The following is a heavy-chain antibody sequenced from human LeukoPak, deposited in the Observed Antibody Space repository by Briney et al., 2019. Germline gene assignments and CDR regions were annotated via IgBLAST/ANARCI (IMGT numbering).Heavy chain of an antibody. Sequence: KASETLSLTCAVYGGSFSGYYWSWIRQPPGKGLEWIGEINHSGSTNYNPSLKSRVTISVDTSKNQFSLKLSSVTAADTAVYYCARYQLLRPYYGMDVWGQGTTVTVSS. CDR3: ARYQLLRPYYGMDV. CDR2: INHSGST. D-gene: IGHD2-2*01. J-gene: IGHJ6*02. CDR1: GGSFSGYY. V-gene: IGHV4-34*01.